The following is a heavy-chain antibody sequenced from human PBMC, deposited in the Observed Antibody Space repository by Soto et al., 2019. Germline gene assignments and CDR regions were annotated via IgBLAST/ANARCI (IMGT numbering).Heavy chain of an antibody. J-gene: IGHJ6*02. V-gene: IGHV4-30-4*01. D-gene: IGHD2-15*01. CDR1: GGSISSGDYY. CDR3: ARDVVRWVVAARAYGMEV. Sequence: SETLSLTCTVSGGSISSGDYYCSWILQPPGKGLEWIGYIYYSGSTYYNPSLKSRVTISVHTSKNQFSLKLSSVTAADTAVYYCARDVVRWVVAARAYGMEVWGQGTTVTVSS. CDR2: IYYSGST.